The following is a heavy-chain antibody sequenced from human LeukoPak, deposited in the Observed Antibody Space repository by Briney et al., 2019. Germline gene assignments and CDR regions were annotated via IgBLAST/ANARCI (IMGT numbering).Heavy chain of an antibody. Sequence: GGSLRLSCAASGFTVRTYWMSWVRQVPGKGLVWVSRSSSDGTTTSYADSVKGRFTLSRDNAKNSLYLQMNSLRAEDTAVYYCAELGITMIGGVWGKGTTVTISS. D-gene: IGHD3-10*02. V-gene: IGHV3-74*01. CDR2: SSSDGTTT. J-gene: IGHJ6*04. CDR1: GFTVRTYW. CDR3: AELGITMIGGV.